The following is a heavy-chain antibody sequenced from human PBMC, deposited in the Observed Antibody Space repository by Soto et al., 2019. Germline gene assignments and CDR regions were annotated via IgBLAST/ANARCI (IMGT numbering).Heavy chain of an antibody. CDR2: IDYGGST. V-gene: IGHV4-39*01. CDR3: ATYVLGYYFDY. CDR1: GGSISSSSYY. Sequence: QLQLQESGPGLVKPSETLSLTCTVSGGSISSSSYYWGWIRPPPGKGREWIGSIDYGGSTYYNPSLKSRVTTSVDTSKNQFSLKLSSVTAADTAVYYCATYVLGYYFDYWGQGTLVTVSS. D-gene: IGHD3-16*01. J-gene: IGHJ4*02.